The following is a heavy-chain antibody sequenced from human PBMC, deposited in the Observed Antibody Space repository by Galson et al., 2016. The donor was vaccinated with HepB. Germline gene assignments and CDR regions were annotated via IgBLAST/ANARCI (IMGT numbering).Heavy chain of an antibody. CDR1: GGPFTNYA. CDR2: IIPFFLTP. Sequence: SVKVSCKAVGGPFTNYAVNWVRQAPGQGLEWMGGIIPFFLTPSYSHKFQDRVPISADQSTSTVFMELRRLTSEDTAVYFCSRESTEYISTWVKFDFWGQGTRVAVSS. J-gene: IGHJ4*02. D-gene: IGHD2-2*01. CDR3: SRESTEYISTWVKFDF. V-gene: IGHV1-69*13.